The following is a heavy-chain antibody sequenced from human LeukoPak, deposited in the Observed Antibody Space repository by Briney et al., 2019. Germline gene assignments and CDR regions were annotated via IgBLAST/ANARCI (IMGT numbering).Heavy chain of an antibody. D-gene: IGHD1-26*01. CDR1: GYTFAKYW. J-gene: IGHJ4*02. CDR2: IYPGDSDT. Sequence: GESLKISCQASGYTFAKYWIGWVRQMPGKGLEWMGIIYPGDSDTRYSPSFQGQVTISADKSISTAYLQWSSLKASDTAMYYCASLYSGSYYYWGQGTLVTVSS. V-gene: IGHV5-51*01. CDR3: ASLYSGSYYY.